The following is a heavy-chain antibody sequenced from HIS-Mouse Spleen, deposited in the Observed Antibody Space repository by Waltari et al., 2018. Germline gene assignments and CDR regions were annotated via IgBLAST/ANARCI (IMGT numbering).Heavy chain of an antibody. Sequence: QVQLVEYGGGVVQPGRALRLSCAASGFTFSSYGMHWGRQAPGKGLEWVAVISYDGSNKYYADSVKGRFTISRDNSKNTLYLQMNSLRAEDTAVYYCAKDRGSQFDYWGQGTLVTVSS. J-gene: IGHJ4*02. CDR2: ISYDGSNK. CDR1: GFTFSSYG. D-gene: IGHD1-26*01. V-gene: IGHV3-30*18. CDR3: AKDRGSQFDY.